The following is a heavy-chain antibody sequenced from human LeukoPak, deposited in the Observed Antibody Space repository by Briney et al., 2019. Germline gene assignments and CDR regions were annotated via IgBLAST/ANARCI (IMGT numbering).Heavy chain of an antibody. CDR2: INHSGST. CDR1: GGSFSGYY. V-gene: IGHV4-34*01. D-gene: IGHD3-16*01. J-gene: IGHJ6*03. CDR3: ARDGGVTYYYFYYYMDV. Sequence: SETLSLTCAVYGGSFSGYYWSWIRQPPGKGLEWIGEINHSGSTYYNPSLKSRVIISVDTSKNQFSLKLSSVPAADTAVYYCARDGGVTYYYFYYYMDVWGKGTTVTVSS.